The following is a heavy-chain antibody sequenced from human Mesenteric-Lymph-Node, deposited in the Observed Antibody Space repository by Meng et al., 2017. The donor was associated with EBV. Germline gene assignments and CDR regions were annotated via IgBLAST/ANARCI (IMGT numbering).Heavy chain of an antibody. Sequence: SGAEGKRRGASVKVACKASGSTLTSYDINWVRQATGQGLEWMGWMNPNSGNTGYAQKFQGRVTMTRNTSISTAYMELSSLRSEDTAVYYCARGPEYSSSWNNWFDPWGQGTLVTVSS. CDR2: MNPNSGNT. J-gene: IGHJ5*02. D-gene: IGHD6-13*01. CDR3: ARGPEYSSSWNNWFDP. V-gene: IGHV1-8*01. CDR1: GSTLTSYD.